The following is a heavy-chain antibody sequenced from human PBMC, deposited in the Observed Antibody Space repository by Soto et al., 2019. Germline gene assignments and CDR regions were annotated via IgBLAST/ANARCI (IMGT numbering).Heavy chain of an antibody. CDR1: GLTFSSFT. Sequence: PGGSLRLSCSASGLTFSSFTMHGFRQAPGKGLEYVSAINSKGGSAYYGDSVKGRFTISRDKPKNTLYLQRSSLRVEDTAVYYCVTNSGWSLRDFDYWGQGTLVTVSS. CDR3: VTNSGWSLRDFDY. J-gene: IGHJ4*02. D-gene: IGHD6-19*01. CDR2: INSKGGSA. V-gene: IGHV3-64D*08.